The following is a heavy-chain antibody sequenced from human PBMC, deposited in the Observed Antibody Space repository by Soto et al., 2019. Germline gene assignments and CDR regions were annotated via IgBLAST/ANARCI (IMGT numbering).Heavy chain of an antibody. CDR2: ISYDGNNE. V-gene: IGHV3-30*18. Sequence: QVQLVESGGGVVQPGRSLRLSCAASGFTFSAYAMHWVRQAPGKGLEWMAVISYDGNNEYFADSARGRFTISRDNSRNTLYLQLNSLTAEDTAVYYCAKDSDPRTNQLLFHHYGMDVWGQGTTVTVSS. CDR1: GFTFSAYA. D-gene: IGHD2-21*02. J-gene: IGHJ6*02. CDR3: AKDSDPRTNQLLFHHYGMDV.